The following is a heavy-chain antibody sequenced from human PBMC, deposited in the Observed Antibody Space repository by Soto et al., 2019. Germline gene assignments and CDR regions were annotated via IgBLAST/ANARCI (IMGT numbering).Heavy chain of an antibody. CDR3: AKGSQMWTPDY. V-gene: IGHV1-3*04. D-gene: IGHD2-21*01. CDR2: ISTGNGNT. Sequence: QVQLVQSGAEVKKPGASVKVSCKASGYTFTDYAMHWVRQAPGQRLEWMGWISTGNGNTKYSQKFQGRVTITRDTSATTAYMELSSLRSEDTAVSYWAKGSQMWTPDYWGQGTLVTVSS. CDR1: GYTFTDYA. J-gene: IGHJ4*02.